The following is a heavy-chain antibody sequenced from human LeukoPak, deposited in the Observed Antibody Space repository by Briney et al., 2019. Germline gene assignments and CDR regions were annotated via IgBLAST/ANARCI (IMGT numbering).Heavy chain of an antibody. CDR1: GGSFSSYY. V-gene: IGHV4-39*07. J-gene: IGHJ4*02. Sequence: SETLSLTCTVSGGSFSSYYWGWIRQPPGKGLEWMASIYYSGSAYYNPSLKSRVTISVDTSKNQFSLKMSSVIAADTAVYYCARAFRPHFDCWGQGTLVTVSS. CDR3: ARAFRPHFDC. D-gene: IGHD1-14*01. CDR2: IYYSGSA.